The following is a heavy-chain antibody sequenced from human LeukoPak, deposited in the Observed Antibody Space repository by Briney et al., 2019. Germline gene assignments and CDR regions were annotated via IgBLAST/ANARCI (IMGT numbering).Heavy chain of an antibody. CDR3: AREGEYSYGDY. CDR1: GFTFSSYA. CDR2: IYSGGST. J-gene: IGHJ4*02. V-gene: IGHV3-66*01. Sequence: PGGSLRLPCAASGFTFSSYAMSWVRQAPGKGLEWVSVIYSGGSTYYADSVKGRFTISRDNSKNTLYLQMNSLRAEDTAVYYCAREGEYSYGDYWGQGTLVTVSS. D-gene: IGHD5-18*01.